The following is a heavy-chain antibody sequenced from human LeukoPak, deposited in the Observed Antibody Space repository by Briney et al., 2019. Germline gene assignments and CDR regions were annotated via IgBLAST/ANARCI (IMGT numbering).Heavy chain of an antibody. Sequence: GGSLTLSCAVSGFSINNYWMTWYRQAPGKGLECVAHIKGDASEKYYLDSVKGRFTISRDNAKNSLYLQMNSLRAEDTAVYCCARQAGVTWGQGTLVTVSS. CDR1: GFSINNYW. D-gene: IGHD6-19*01. CDR3: ARQAGVT. V-gene: IGHV3-7*01. J-gene: IGHJ5*02. CDR2: IKGDASEK.